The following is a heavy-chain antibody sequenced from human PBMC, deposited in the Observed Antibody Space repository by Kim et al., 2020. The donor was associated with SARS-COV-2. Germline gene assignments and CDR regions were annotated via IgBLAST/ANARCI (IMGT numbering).Heavy chain of an antibody. Sequence: NYAQKLQGRVTMTTDTSTSTAYMELRSLRSDDTAVYYCARGPLYYYFFDYWGQGTLVTVSS. CDR3: ARGPLYYYFFDY. V-gene: IGHV1-18*01. J-gene: IGHJ4*02. D-gene: IGHD3-3*01.